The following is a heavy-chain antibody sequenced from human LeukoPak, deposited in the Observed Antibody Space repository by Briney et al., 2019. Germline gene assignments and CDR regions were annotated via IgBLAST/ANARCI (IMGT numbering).Heavy chain of an antibody. D-gene: IGHD3-10*01. CDR3: AKDYYYGSGSYYTEFDY. CDR2: ISYDGSNK. V-gene: IGHV3-30*18. J-gene: IGHJ4*02. CDR1: GFTFTTYG. Sequence: GRSLRLSCAASGFTFTTYGMHWVRQAPGKGLEWVAIISYDGSNKYYADSVKGRFTISRDNSKNTLYLQMNSLRAEDTAVFYCAKDYYYGSGSYYTEFDYWGQGTLVTVSS.